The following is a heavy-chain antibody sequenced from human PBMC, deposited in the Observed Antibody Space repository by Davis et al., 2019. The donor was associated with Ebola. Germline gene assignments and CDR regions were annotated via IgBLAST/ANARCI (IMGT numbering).Heavy chain of an antibody. CDR3: AKVRHIVVVIATYVDY. V-gene: IGHV3-48*03. D-gene: IGHD2-21*01. J-gene: IGHJ4*02. Sequence: GGSLRLSCAASGFTFSSYEMNWVRQAPGKGLEWVSYISSSGSTIYYADSVKGRFTISRDNAKNSLYLQMNSLRAEDTAVYYCAKVRHIVVVIATYVDYWGQGTLVTVSS. CDR1: GFTFSSYE. CDR2: ISSSGSTI.